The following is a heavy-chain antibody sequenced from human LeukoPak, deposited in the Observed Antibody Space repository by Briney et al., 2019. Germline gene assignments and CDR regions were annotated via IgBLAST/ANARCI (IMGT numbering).Heavy chain of an antibody. CDR2: ISWNSGSI. Sequence: GGSLRLSCAASGFTFGDYAMHWVRQAPGKGLEWVSGISWNSGSIGYADSVKGRFTISRDNAKNSLYLQMNSLRAEDTAVYYCAKDRPLKVVRGVIDYWGQGTLVTVSS. D-gene: IGHD3-10*01. CDR1: GFTFGDYA. CDR3: AKDRPLKVVRGVIDY. J-gene: IGHJ4*02. V-gene: IGHV3-9*01.